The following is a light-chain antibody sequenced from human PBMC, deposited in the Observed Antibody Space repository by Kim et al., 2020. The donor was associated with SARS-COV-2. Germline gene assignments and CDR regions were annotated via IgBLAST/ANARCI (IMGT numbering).Light chain of an antibody. J-gene: IGKJ1*01. CDR2: EAS. CDR1: EGIHRH. Sequence: SASVGDRVTIACRTNEGIHRHLAWYQQKPGRAPKLLIYEASTLESGVPSRFSGSGSGTEFTLTISSLQPDDSAIYYCQQYNSYWTFGQGTKVDIK. CDR3: QQYNSYWT. V-gene: IGKV1-5*01.